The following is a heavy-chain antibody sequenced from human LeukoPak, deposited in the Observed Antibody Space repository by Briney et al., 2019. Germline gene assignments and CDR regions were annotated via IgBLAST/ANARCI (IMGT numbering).Heavy chain of an antibody. J-gene: IGHJ6*03. CDR3: TIVVVTDDYYLDV. D-gene: IGHD4-23*01. CDR1: RVSISSGAYS. Sequence: PSETLSLTCTVSRVSISSGAYSWTWIPQPAGKGLEWIGSLYTNENTNYNPSHESRFSITVNTSKSQFYLKLTSLTGADTAVYFCTIVVVTDDYYLDVWGEGTTVIVSS. V-gene: IGHV4-61*02. CDR2: LYTNENT.